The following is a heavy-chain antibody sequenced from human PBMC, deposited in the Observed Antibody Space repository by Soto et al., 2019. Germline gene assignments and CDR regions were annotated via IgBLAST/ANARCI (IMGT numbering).Heavy chain of an antibody. CDR2: IYYSGST. CDR1: GGSINSGHYY. CDR3: ARVPVVVATIYLDY. V-gene: IGHV4-30-4*01. J-gene: IGHJ4*02. Sequence: QVQLQESGPGLVKPSQTLSLTCTVSGGSINSGHYYWSWIRQPPGKGLEWIGNIYYSGSTYYNPSQKSRVTISIDTSKNQFSLKLSSVTAADTAVYYWARVPVVVATIYLDYWGQGTLVTVSS. D-gene: IGHD2-15*01.